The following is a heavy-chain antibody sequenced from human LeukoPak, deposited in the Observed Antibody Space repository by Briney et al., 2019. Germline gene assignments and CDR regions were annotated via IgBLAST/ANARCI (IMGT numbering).Heavy chain of an antibody. Sequence: GGSLRLSCAASGFTFSSYSMNWVRQAPGKGLEWVSSISSRGTHMYYADSMKGRFTISRDNAQNSLYLQMNSLRAEDTAMYYCATELGAYWGQGTLVTV. CDR3: ATELGAY. D-gene: IGHD7-27*01. V-gene: IGHV3-21*06. CDR2: ISSRGTHM. CDR1: GFTFSSYS. J-gene: IGHJ4*02.